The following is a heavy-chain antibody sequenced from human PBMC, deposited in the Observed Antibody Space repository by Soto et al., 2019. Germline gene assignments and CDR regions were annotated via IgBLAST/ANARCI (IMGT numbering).Heavy chain of an antibody. Sequence: EVQLVESGGGLVQPGGSLRLSCAASGFTFSSYWMSWVRQAPGKGLEWVANIKQGGSEKYYVDSVKGRFTISRDNAKNSLYLQMDSLGAEDTAVYYRARDYSSSWYDWVYWGQGTLVTVSS. J-gene: IGHJ4*02. D-gene: IGHD6-13*01. CDR2: IKQGGSEK. CDR3: ARDYSSSWYDWVY. V-gene: IGHV3-7*01. CDR1: GFTFSSYW.